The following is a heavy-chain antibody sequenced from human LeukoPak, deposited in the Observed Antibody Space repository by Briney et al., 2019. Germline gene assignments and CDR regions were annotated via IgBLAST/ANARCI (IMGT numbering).Heavy chain of an antibody. V-gene: IGHV3-53*01. CDR3: ARLIFGELPNWFDP. CDR1: GFTVSSNY. Sequence: GGSLRLSCAASGFTVSSNYMSWVRQAPGKGLEWVSVIYSGGSTYYADSVRGRLTISRDNSKNTLYLQMNSLRAEDTAVYYCARLIFGELPNWFDPWGQGTLVTVSS. J-gene: IGHJ5*02. CDR2: IYSGGST. D-gene: IGHD3-10*01.